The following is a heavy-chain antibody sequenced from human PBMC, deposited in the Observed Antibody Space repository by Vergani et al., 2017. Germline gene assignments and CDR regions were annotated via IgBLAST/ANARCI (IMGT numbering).Heavy chain of an antibody. D-gene: IGHD4-17*01. V-gene: IGHV1-18*01. CDR2: ISAYNGNT. Sequence: QVQLVQSGAEVKKPGASVKVSCKASGYTFTSYGISWVRQAPGQGLEWMGWISAYNGNTNYAQKLQGRVTMTTDTSTSTAYMELRSLRSDDTAVYYCARDLETVTTGYYYYYYGMDVWGQGTMVTVSS. CDR3: ARDLETVTTGYYYYYYGMDV. CDR1: GYTFTSYG. J-gene: IGHJ6*02.